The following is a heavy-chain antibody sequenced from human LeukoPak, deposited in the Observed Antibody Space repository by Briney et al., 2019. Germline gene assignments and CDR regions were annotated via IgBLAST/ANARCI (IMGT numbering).Heavy chain of an antibody. CDR3: ARVTMIVVVRSAFDI. Sequence: SETLSLTCAVYGGSFSGYYWSWIRQPPGKGLEWIGEINHSGSTNYNPSLKSRVTISVDTSKNQFSLKLSSVTAADTAVYYCARVTMIVVVRSAFDIWGQGTMVTVSS. D-gene: IGHD3-22*01. CDR2: INHSGST. V-gene: IGHV4-34*01. CDR1: GGSFSGYY. J-gene: IGHJ3*02.